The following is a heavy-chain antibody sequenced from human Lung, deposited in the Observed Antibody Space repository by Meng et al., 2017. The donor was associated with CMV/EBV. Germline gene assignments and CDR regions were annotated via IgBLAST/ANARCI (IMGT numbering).Heavy chain of an antibody. CDR1: GGSISSYY. CDR3: ARGARRLNSPYHYYYVMDV. V-gene: IGHV4-59*01. Sequence: SETLSLXXTVSGGSISSYYWSWIRQPPGKGLEWIGYIYYSGSTNYNPSLKSRVTISVDTSKNQFSLKLSSVTAADTAVYYCARGARRLNSPYHYYYVMDVWGQGXTVTVSS. J-gene: IGHJ6*02. D-gene: IGHD5-18*01. CDR2: IYYSGST.